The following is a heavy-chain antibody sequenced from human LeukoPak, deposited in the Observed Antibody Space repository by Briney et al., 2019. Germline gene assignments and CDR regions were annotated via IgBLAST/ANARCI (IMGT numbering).Heavy chain of an antibody. CDR2: MNPNSGNT. D-gene: IGHD1-26*01. J-gene: IGHJ6*03. Sequence: ASVKVSCKASGYTFTSYDINWVRQATGQGLEWMGWMNPNSGNTGYAQKFQGRVTMTRNTSISTAYMELSSLRSEDTAVYYCARVDPGDWWDYYYYYYMDVWGKGTTVTVSS. V-gene: IGHV1-8*01. CDR3: ARVDPGDWWDYYYYYYMDV. CDR1: GYTFTSYD.